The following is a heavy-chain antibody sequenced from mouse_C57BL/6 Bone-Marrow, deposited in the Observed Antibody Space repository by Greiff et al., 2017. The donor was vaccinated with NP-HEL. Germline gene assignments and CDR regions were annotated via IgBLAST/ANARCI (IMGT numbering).Heavy chain of an antibody. CDR1: GYTFTSYW. J-gene: IGHJ4*01. Sequence: VQLQQPGAELVMPGASVKLSCKASGYTFTSYWMHWVKQRPGQGLEWIGEIDTSDSYTNYNQKFKGKSTLTVDKSSSTAYMQLSSLTSEYSAVYYCAREELRQYYYAMYYWGQGTSVTVSS. CDR2: IDTSDSYT. V-gene: IGHV1-69*01. CDR3: AREELRQYYYAMYY. D-gene: IGHD3-2*02.